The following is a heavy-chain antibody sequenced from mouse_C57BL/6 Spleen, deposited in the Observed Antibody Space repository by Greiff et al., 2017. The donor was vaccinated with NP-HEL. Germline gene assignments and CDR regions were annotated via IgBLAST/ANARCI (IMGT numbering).Heavy chain of an antibody. J-gene: IGHJ4*01. Sequence: EVKLVESGGDLVKPGGSLKLSCAASGFTFSSYGMSWVRQTPDKRLEWVATISSGGGYTYYPDSVKGRFTISRDNAKNTLYLQMSSLKSEDTAMYYCARPIYYDYDGYYAMDYWGQGTSVTVSS. CDR2: ISSGGGYT. CDR1: GFTFSSYG. D-gene: IGHD2-4*01. CDR3: ARPIYYDYDGYYAMDY. V-gene: IGHV5-6*01.